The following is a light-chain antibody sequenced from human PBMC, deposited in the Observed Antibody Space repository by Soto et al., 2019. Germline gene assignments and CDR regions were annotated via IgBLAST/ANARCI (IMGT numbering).Light chain of an antibody. CDR3: QQYNNWPPT. J-gene: IGKJ1*01. V-gene: IGKV3-15*01. CDR1: QSVSSN. Sequence: DIVITHSPATLSVSPGERATLSCRASQSVSSNLAWYQQKPGQAPRLLIYGASTRATGIPARFSGSGSGTEFTLTISSLQSEDFAVYYCQQYNNWPPTFGQGTKVDIK. CDR2: GAS.